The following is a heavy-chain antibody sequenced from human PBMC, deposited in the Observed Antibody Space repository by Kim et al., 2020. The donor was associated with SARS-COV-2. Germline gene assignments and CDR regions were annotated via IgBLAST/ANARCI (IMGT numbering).Heavy chain of an antibody. Sequence: GESLKISCKCSGYSFTSYWISWVRQMPGKGLEWMGRIDPSDSYTNYSPSFQGHVTISADKSISTAYLQWSSLKASDTAMYYCARHANPTYYDILTGYSYYYYYGMDVWGQGTTVTVSS. CDR3: ARHANPTYYDILTGYSYYYYYGMDV. J-gene: IGHJ6*02. CDR2: IDPSDSYT. D-gene: IGHD3-9*01. V-gene: IGHV5-10-1*01. CDR1: GYSFTSYW.